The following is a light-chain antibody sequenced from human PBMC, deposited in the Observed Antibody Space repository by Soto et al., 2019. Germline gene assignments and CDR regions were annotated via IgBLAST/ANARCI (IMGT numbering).Light chain of an antibody. CDR3: SSYAASNNFYFV. J-gene: IGLJ3*02. V-gene: IGLV2-8*01. Sequence: QSALTQPPSASGSPGQSVTISCTGTSSDVGGSNYVSWYQQYPGRAPKLMIYEVTKRPSGVPDRFSGSKSGNTASLTVSGLQAEDAADYSCSSYAASNNFYFVFGGGTKLTVL. CDR2: EVT. CDR1: SSDVGGSNY.